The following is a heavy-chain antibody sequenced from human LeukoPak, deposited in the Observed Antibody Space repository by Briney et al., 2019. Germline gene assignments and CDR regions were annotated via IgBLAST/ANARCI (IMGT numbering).Heavy chain of an antibody. CDR3: ARESLSSDWSFFDY. D-gene: IGHD6-19*01. V-gene: IGHV1-69*04. CDR2: IIPILGIA. CDR1: GGTFSSYA. J-gene: IGHJ4*02. Sequence: GASVKVSCKASGGTFSSYAISWVRQAPGQGLEWMGRIIPILGIANYAQKFQGRVTITADKSTSTAYMELSSLRSEDTAVYYCARESLSSDWSFFDYRGQGTLVTVSS.